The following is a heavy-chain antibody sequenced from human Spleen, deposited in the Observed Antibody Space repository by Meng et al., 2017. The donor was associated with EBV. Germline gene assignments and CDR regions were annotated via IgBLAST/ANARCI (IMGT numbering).Heavy chain of an antibody. CDR1: GGSISGYY. Sequence: QVQLTEWGAGLLKLSETLSLNCAVDGGSISGYYWSWIRQSPGKGLQWIGEINHSGNTIYNPSLKSRVTISVDTSKLQFSLNLSSVTAADTAVYYCVREVRSGSYFNDYWGQGTLVTVSS. CDR3: VREVRSGSYFNDY. D-gene: IGHD1-26*01. V-gene: IGHV4-34*01. CDR2: INHSGNT. J-gene: IGHJ4*02.